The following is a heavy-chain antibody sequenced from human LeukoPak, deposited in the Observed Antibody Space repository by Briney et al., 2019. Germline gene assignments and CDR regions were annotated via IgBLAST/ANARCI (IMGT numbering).Heavy chain of an antibody. V-gene: IGHV3-53*01. CDR2: IYSGGST. CDR1: GFTVSRNY. CDR3: ARGSSSGWSDFDY. D-gene: IGHD3-22*01. Sequence: GGSLRLSCAASGFTVSRNYMSWVRQSPGRGLEWVSDIYSGGSTYYADSVKGRFTIPRENSKNPLYLQMNNLRAEDKAVLYCARGSSSGWSDFDYWRRGTVVIVSA. J-gene: IGHJ4*02.